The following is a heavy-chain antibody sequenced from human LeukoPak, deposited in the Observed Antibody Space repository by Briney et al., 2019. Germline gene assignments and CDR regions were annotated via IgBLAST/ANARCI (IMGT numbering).Heavy chain of an antibody. D-gene: IGHD3-10*01. CDR1: GYTLTELS. V-gene: IGHV1-24*01. Sequence: GASVKVSCKVSGYTLTELSMHWVRQAPGKGLEWMGGFDPEDGETIYAQKFQGRVTMTEDTSTDTAYMELSSLRSEDTAVYYCATVGRGWPLFDYWGQGTLVTVSS. CDR3: ATVGRGWPLFDY. J-gene: IGHJ4*02. CDR2: FDPEDGET.